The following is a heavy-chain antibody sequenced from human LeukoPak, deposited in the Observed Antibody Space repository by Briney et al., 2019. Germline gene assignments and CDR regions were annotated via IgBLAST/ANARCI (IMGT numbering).Heavy chain of an antibody. Sequence: GGSLRLSCAASGFTFSSYSMNWVRQAPGKGLEWVSYISSSSSTIYYADSVKGRFTISRDNAKDSLYLQMNSLRAEDTAVYYCARSYSSSWYTYYYVDVWGKGTTVTVSS. CDR3: ARSYSSSWYTYYYVDV. CDR1: GFTFSSYS. D-gene: IGHD6-13*01. CDR2: ISSSSSTI. V-gene: IGHV3-48*01. J-gene: IGHJ6*03.